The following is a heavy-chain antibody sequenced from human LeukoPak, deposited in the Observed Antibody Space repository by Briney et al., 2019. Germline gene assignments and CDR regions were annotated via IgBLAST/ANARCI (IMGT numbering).Heavy chain of an antibody. V-gene: IGHV3-23*01. CDR2: ISGSGGST. D-gene: IGHD2-2*01. J-gene: IGHJ4*02. CDR3: AKPTRTDIVVVPKEG. Sequence: GGSLRLSCAASGFTFSSYGMHWVRQAPGKGLEWVSAISGSGGSTYYADSVKGRFTISRDNSKNTLYLQMNSLRAEDTAVYYCAKPTRTDIVVVPKEGWGQGTLVTVSS. CDR1: GFTFSSYG.